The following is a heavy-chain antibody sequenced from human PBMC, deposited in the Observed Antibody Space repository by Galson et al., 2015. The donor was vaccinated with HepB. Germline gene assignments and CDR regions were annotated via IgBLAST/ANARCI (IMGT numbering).Heavy chain of an antibody. CDR1: GGSISNYW. CDR3: ARSPSRILVTYFDL. Sequence: ETLSLTCTVSGGSISNYWWSWIRQSPGKGLEWIGYVFHSGSTNYNPSLKSRVSISVDPSRNQFSLHLRSVTAADTAAYYCARSPSRILVTYFDLWGRGTLVAVST. J-gene: IGHJ2*01. V-gene: IGHV4-59*12. CDR2: VFHSGST. D-gene: IGHD3-3*01.